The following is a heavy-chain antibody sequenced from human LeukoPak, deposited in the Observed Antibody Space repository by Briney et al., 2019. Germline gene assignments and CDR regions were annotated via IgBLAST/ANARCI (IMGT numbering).Heavy chain of an antibody. CDR1: GFTFSSYG. J-gene: IGHJ5*02. V-gene: IGHV3-15*01. D-gene: IGHD2-15*01. CDR3: TTDEYCSGGSCYWFDP. Sequence: GGSLRLSCAASGFTFSSYGMHWVRQAPGKGLEWVRRIKSKTDGGTTDYAAPVKGRFTTSRDDSKNTLYLQMNSLKTEDTAVYYCTTDEYCSGGSCYWFDPWGQGTLVTVSS. CDR2: IKSKTDGGTT.